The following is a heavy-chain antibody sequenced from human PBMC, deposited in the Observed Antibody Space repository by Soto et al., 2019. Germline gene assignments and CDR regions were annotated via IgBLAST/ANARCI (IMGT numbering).Heavy chain of an antibody. CDR1: GGSISSSSYY. V-gene: IGHV4-39*01. D-gene: IGHD3-22*01. Sequence: QLLESGPGLVQPSETLSLTCTVSGGSISSSSYYWGWIRQPPGKGLEWIGSIYYSGSTYYNPSLKSRVTISVDTSKNQFSLKLSSVTAADTAVYYCARHLGSSGWEFDYWGQGTLVTVSS. CDR3: ARHLGSSGWEFDY. CDR2: IYYSGST. J-gene: IGHJ4*02.